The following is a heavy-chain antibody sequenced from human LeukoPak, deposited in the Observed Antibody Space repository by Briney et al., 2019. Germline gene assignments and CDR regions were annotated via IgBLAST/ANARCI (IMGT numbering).Heavy chain of an antibody. Sequence: PSETLSLTCTVFGGSISSYYWSWIRQPPGKGLEWIGYIYYSGSTNYNPSLKSRVTISVDTSKNQFSLKLSYVTAADTAVYYCARRQYSSSWYFDYWGQGTLVTVSS. CDR2: IYYSGST. D-gene: IGHD6-13*01. CDR1: GGSISSYY. J-gene: IGHJ4*02. V-gene: IGHV4-59*01. CDR3: ARRQYSSSWYFDY.